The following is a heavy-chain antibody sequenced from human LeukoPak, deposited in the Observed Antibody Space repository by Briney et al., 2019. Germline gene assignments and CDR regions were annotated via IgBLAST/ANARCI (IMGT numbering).Heavy chain of an antibody. CDR3: VRVRWELWARYFDH. CDR2: IYHSGST. J-gene: IGHJ4*02. Sequence: SETLSLTCSVSTDSTNTYYWSWIRQSPGKGLDWIGHIYHSGSTDYNPSFKSRVTISIDMSKKGFSLKQTSVTVADAAIYYCVRVRWELWARYFDHWGQGAFVIVSS. V-gene: IGHV4-59*01. CDR1: TDSTNTYY. D-gene: IGHD1-26*01.